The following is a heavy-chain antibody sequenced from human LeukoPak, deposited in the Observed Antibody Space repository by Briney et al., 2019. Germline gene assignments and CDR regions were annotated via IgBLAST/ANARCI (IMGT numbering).Heavy chain of an antibody. CDR2: IYYSGST. Sequence: SETLSLTCTVSGGSISSGGYYWSWIRQHPGKGLEWIGYIYYSGSTYYNPSLKSRVTISVDTSKNQFSLKLSSVTAADTAVYYCARGVSEDYYDSRNWFDPWGQGTLVTVSS. D-gene: IGHD3-22*01. J-gene: IGHJ5*02. CDR3: ARGVSEDYYDSRNWFDP. CDR1: GGSISSGGYY. V-gene: IGHV4-31*03.